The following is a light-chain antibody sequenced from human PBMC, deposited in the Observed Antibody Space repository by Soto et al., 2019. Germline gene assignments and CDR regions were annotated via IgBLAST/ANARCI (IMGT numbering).Light chain of an antibody. CDR3: QQYYSNTSM. CDR2: WAS. V-gene: IGKV4-1*01. J-gene: IGKJ1*01. CDR1: QSVLYSSNNKNY. Sequence: DIVMTQSPDSLAVSLGERATINCKSSQSVLYSSNNKNYLAWYQQKPGQPPKLLLYWASTRESGVPDRFSGSGSGTDFTLTISSLQAEDVAVYYCQQYYSNTSMFGHGHKVAF.